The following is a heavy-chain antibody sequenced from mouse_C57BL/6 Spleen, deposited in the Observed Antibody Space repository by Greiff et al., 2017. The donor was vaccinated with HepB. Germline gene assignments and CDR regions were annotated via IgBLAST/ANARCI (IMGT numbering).Heavy chain of an antibody. D-gene: IGHD2-10*02. J-gene: IGHJ4*01. CDR3: ARYGNPENAMDY. CDR2: ISNLAYSI. CDR1: GFTFSDYG. V-gene: IGHV5-15*01. Sequence: EVMLVESGGGLVQPGGSLKLSCVASGFTFSDYGMAWVRQAPRKGPEWVALISNLAYSIYYEDTVTGRFTISRDNANNTLYLQLSRLRSEDTAMYYCARYGNPENAMDYWGQGTSVTVSS.